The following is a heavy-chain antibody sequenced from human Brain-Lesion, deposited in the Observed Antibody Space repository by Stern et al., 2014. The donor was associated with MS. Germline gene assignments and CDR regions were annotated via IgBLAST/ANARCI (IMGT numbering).Heavy chain of an antibody. CDR3: AKGLRQQLVPFDY. CDR1: GFSFSIYA. V-gene: IGHV3-23*04. J-gene: IGHJ4*02. D-gene: IGHD6-13*01. Sequence: EVQLVESGGGLVQPGGSLRLSCAASGFSFSIYAMNWVRQAPGKGPEWVAAIRGRGDSAYYGDSVNGRFTISRDNSKNTVYLQMNSLRADDTAVYYCAKGLRQQLVPFDYWGQGTLVSVSS. CDR2: IRGRGDSA.